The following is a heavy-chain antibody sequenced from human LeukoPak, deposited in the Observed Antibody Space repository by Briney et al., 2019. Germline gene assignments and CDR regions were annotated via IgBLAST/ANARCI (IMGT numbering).Heavy chain of an antibody. CDR2: IFYTGRS. J-gene: IGHJ4*02. CDR3: AKILYSSNIDY. Sequence: SETLSLTCTVSGGSISSVSYYWGWIRQPPGKGLECIGSIFYTGRSYYNPSLKRRVTISVDTSKNQFSLKLSSVTAADTAVYYCAKILYSSNIDYWGQGTLVTVSS. V-gene: IGHV4-39*07. CDR1: GGSISSVSYY. D-gene: IGHD6-19*01.